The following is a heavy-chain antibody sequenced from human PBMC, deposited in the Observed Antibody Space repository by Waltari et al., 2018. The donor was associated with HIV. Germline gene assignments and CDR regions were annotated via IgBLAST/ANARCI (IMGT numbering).Heavy chain of an antibody. CDR3: ARPVAATFYFDY. CDR1: GYIFTAYY. CDR2: INPNTGGT. Sequence: QVPLVQSGAEVKKPGASVKVSCTTSGYIFTAYYLHWVRQAPGQGLEWMGWINPNTGGTNYAQKFQGRVTMTWDTSISTIYMDLNRLTSDDTAIYYCARPVAATFYFDYWGQGTLVTVSS. V-gene: IGHV1-2*02. D-gene: IGHD6-19*01. J-gene: IGHJ4*02.